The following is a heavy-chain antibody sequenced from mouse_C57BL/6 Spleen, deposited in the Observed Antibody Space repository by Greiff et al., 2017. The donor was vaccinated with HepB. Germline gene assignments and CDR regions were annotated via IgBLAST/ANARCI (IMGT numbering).Heavy chain of an antibody. CDR3: ARGRFVNSFAY. CDR2: IHPNSGST. D-gene: IGHD1-3*01. J-gene: IGHJ3*01. Sequence: VQLQQPGAELVKPGASVKLSCKASGYTFTSYWMHWVKQRPGQGLEWIGMIHPNSGSTNYNEKFKRKATLTVDKSSSTAYMQLSSLTSEDSAVYYCARGRFVNSFAYWGQGTLVTVSA. CDR1: GYTFTSYW. V-gene: IGHV1-64*01.